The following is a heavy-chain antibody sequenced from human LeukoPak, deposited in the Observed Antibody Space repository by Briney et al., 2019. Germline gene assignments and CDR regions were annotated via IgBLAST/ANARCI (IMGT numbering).Heavy chain of an antibody. CDR3: ARDSVYSGSSLDY. D-gene: IGHD1-26*01. V-gene: IGHV4-59*12. J-gene: IGHJ4*02. Sequence: SETLSLTCTVSGGSISSYYWSWIRQPPGKGLEWIGYIYYSGSTYYNPSLKSRVTISVDTSKNQFSLKLSSVTAADTAVYYCARDSVYSGSSLDYWGQGTLVTVSS. CDR2: IYYSGST. CDR1: GGSISSYY.